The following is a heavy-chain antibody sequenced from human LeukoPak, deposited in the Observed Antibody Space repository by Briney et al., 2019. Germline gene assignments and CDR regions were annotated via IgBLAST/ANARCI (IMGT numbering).Heavy chain of an antibody. CDR1: GFTFSSYE. V-gene: IGHV3-48*03. D-gene: IGHD3-22*01. J-gene: IGHJ4*02. Sequence: GGSLRLSCAASGFTFSSYEMNWVRQAPGKGLEWVSYISSSGSTIYYADSVKGRFTISRDSAKNSLYLQMNSLRAEDTAVYYCARFRGKYYDSSGPYFDYWGQGTLVTVSS. CDR2: ISSSGSTI. CDR3: ARFRGKYYDSSGPYFDY.